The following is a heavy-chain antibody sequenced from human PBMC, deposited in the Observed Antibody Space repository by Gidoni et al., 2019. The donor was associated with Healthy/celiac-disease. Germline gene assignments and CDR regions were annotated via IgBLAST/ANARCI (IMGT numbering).Heavy chain of an antibody. J-gene: IGHJ4*02. D-gene: IGHD1-26*01. CDR3: ARARGSYYIY. Sequence: VQLVHSGAEVKKPVASVKVSCKASGYIVTSYYMHWVRQAPGQGLEWMGIINPSGSSTSYAQKFQGRVTMTRDTSTSTVYMELSSLRSEDTAVYYCARARGSYYIYWGQGTLVTVSS. V-gene: IGHV1-46*01. CDR1: GYIVTSYY. CDR2: INPSGSST.